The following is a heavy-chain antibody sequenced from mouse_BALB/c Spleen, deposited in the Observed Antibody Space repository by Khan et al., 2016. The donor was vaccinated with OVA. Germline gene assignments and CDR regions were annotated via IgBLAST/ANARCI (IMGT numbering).Heavy chain of an antibody. V-gene: IGHV3-8*02. CDR2: MIYTGYT. D-gene: IGHD2-14*01. J-gene: IGHJ3*01. CDR3: ARSTYRYAFVY. Sequence: DVQLQESGPSLVKPSQTLSLTCSVTGDSITSGYWSWIRKFPGNKLEYMGYMIYTGYTYYNPSLTSRISITRHTSQNQYYLQLNSVTTEDTATYYCARSTYRYAFVYWGQGTLVTVSA. CDR1: GDSITSGY.